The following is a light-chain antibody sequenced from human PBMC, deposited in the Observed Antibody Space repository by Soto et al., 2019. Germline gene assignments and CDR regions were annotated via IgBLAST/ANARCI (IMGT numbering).Light chain of an antibody. J-gene: IGLJ1*01. CDR1: RSDVGGYKD. CDR2: EVS. CDR3: SSYTSSSTLYV. Sequence: QSALTQPASVSGSPGQSITISCTGTRSDVGGYKDVSWYQQHPGKAPKLMIYEVSNRPSGVSNRFSGSKSGNTASLTISGLQAEDEADYYCSSYTSSSTLYVFGTGTKLTVL. V-gene: IGLV2-14*01.